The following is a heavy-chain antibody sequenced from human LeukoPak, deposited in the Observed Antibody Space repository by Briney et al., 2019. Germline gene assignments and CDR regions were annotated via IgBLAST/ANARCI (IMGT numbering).Heavy chain of an antibody. Sequence: GGSLRLSCAASGFTFDDYAMHWVRQAPGKGLEWVSGISWNSGSIGYADSVKGRFTISRDNAKNSLYLQMNSLRAEDTALYYCAKDTDYGFDYWGQGTLVTVPS. CDR1: GFTFDDYA. V-gene: IGHV3-9*01. CDR3: AKDTDYGFDY. CDR2: ISWNSGSI. D-gene: IGHD4-17*01. J-gene: IGHJ4*02.